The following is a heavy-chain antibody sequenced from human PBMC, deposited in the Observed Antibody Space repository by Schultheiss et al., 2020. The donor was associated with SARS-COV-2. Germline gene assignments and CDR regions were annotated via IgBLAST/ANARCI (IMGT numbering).Heavy chain of an antibody. V-gene: IGHV4-61*01. Sequence: SETLSLTCTVSGGSVSSGSYYWSWIRQPPGKGLEWIGYIYYSGSTNYNPSLKSRVTISVDTSKNQFSLKLSSVTAADTAVYFCARGGDSGSCFADWGQGTLVTVSS. J-gene: IGHJ4*02. CDR3: ARGGDSGSCFAD. CDR1: GGSVSSGSYY. CDR2: IYYSGST. D-gene: IGHD1-26*01.